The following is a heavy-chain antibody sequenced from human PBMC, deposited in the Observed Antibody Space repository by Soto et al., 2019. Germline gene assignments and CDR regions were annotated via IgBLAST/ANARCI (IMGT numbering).Heavy chain of an antibody. CDR2: IYNGGSI. Sequence: QVQLQQSGPGLVQPSQTLSLTCTVSGDSISNVHYFWSWIRQSPDKGLEWIGHIYNGGSIYNNPPLEXRXTXSXNTSKNQCSLDLSSVSAADTAVYYCTRGPSGDKVDSWGQGTLVTVSS. CDR3: TRGPSGDKVDS. D-gene: IGHD7-27*01. J-gene: IGHJ4*02. CDR1: GDSISNVHYF. V-gene: IGHV4-30-4*01.